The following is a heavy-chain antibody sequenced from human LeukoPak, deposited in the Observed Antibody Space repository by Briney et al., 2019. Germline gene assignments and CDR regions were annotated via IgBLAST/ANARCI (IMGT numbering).Heavy chain of an antibody. J-gene: IGHJ3*02. V-gene: IGHV3-7*01. D-gene: IGHD3-10*01. CDR3: ARSRVSRGDAFDI. Sequence: GGSLRLSCAGSGFTFSSYWMSWVRQAPGKGLEWVANIKQDGSEKYHVDSVKGRFTISRDNAKNSLYLQMNSLRAEDTAVYYCARSRVSRGDAFDIWGQGTMVTVSS. CDR1: GFTFSSYW. CDR2: IKQDGSEK.